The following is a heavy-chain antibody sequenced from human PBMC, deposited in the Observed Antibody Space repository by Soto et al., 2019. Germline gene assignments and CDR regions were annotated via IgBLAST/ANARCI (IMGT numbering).Heavy chain of an antibody. V-gene: IGHV3-7*01. CDR1: GFSFSSYC. Sequence: EVQLVESGGGLVQPGGSLRLSCAASGFSFSSYCMSWVRQAPGKGLEWVANIKGDGSETNYVDSLKGRFTISRDNARNTVCLQMASLSEEDTAVDYGATVYFSALNRRAFDIWGRVTMVTVSS. CDR2: IKGDGSET. D-gene: IGHD1-20*01. J-gene: IGHJ3*02. CDR3: ATVYFSALNRRAFDI.